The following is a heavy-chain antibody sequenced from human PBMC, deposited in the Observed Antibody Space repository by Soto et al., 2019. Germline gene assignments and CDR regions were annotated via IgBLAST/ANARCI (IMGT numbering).Heavy chain of an antibody. CDR1: GGTFSSYA. CDR2: IIPIFGTA. D-gene: IGHD6-13*01. Sequence: QVQLVQSGAEVKKPGSSVKVSCKASGGTFSSYAISWVRQAPGQGLEWMGGIIPIFGTANYAQKFQGRVTITADESTSTAYMELSSLRSEDTAVYYCVRDGSSSWYLYYYYGMDVWGQGTTVTVSS. J-gene: IGHJ6*02. CDR3: VRDGSSSWYLYYYYGMDV. V-gene: IGHV1-69*12.